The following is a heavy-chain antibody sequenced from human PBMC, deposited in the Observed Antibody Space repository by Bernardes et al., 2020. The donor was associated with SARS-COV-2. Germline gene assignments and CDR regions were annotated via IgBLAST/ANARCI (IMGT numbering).Heavy chain of an antibody. CDR3: ARALRFLEWLPWENYYYYGMDV. V-gene: IGHV3-53*01. CDR1: GFTVSSNY. J-gene: IGHJ6*02. D-gene: IGHD3-3*01. CDR2: IYSGGST. Sequence: GESLSLSCAASGFTVSSNYMSWVRQAPGKGLEWVSVIYSGGSTYYADSVKGRFTISRDNSKNTLYLQMNSLRAEDTAVYYCARALRFLEWLPWENYYYYGMDVWGQGTTVTVSS.